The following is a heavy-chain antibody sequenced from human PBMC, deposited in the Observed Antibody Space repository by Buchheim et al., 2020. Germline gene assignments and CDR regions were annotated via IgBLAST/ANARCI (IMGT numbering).Heavy chain of an antibody. V-gene: IGHV3-33*01. J-gene: IGHJ4*02. CDR3: ARRSIRAATGDY. D-gene: IGHD2-15*01. Sequence: QVQLVESGGGVVQPGRSLRLSCAASGFTFSSYGMHWVRQAPGKGLEWVAVIWYDGSNNYYADSVKGRFTISRDNSKNTLYLQMNSLRAEDTAVYYCARRSIRAATGDYWGQGTL. CDR1: GFTFSSYG. CDR2: IWYDGSNN.